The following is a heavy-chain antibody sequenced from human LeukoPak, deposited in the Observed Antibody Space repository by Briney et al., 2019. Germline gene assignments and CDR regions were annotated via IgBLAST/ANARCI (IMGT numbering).Heavy chain of an antibody. CDR1: GYTFTSYY. CDR3: ARVSPYQLLSNRGNAPDY. V-gene: IGHV1-46*01. J-gene: IGHJ4*02. D-gene: IGHD2-2*01. Sequence: ASVKVSCKASGYTFTSYYIHWVRQAPGQGLEWMGIIIPSGGSTTYAQKFQGRVTMTTDTSTSTAYMELRSLRSDDTAVYYCARVSPYQLLSNRGNAPDYWGQGTLVTVSS. CDR2: IIPSGGST.